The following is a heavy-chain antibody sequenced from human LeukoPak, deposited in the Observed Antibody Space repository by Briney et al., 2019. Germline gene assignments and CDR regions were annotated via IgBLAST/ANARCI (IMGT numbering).Heavy chain of an antibody. D-gene: IGHD6-19*01. CDR3: ARHSGSGWQALGY. V-gene: IGHV1-18*04. J-gene: IGHJ4*02. CDR1: GYTFSNYG. CDR2: TSYNGNT. Sequence: ASVKVSGKASGYTFSNYGISWVRQSPGLGGEWMGWTSYNGNTNYAQKFQDRVTMNTDTSTTTAYMELRSMESDDTAVYYCARHSGSGWQALGYWGQGTLVTVSS.